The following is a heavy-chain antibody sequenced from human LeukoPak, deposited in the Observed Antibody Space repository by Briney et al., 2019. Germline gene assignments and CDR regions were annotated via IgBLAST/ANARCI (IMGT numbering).Heavy chain of an antibody. CDR1: GFTFSSYE. J-gene: IGHJ6*03. Sequence: GGSLRLSCAASGFTFSSYEMNWVRQAPGKGLEWVSYISSSGSTIYYADSVKGRFTISRDNAKNSLYVQMNSLRPEDTAVYYCARGVPGYCSGTSCYKDYYYMDVWGKGTTVTVSS. CDR2: ISSSGSTI. D-gene: IGHD2-2*02. V-gene: IGHV3-48*03. CDR3: ARGVPGYCSGTSCYKDYYYMDV.